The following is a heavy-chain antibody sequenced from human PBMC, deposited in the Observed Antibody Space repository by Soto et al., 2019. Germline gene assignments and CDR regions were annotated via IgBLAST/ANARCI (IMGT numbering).Heavy chain of an antibody. Sequence: GASVKVSCKASGYTITAHLLHWVRQAPGQGLEWMGWINAKSGGTDYAQKFQDRVTMSRDTSINTAYMQLNSLKIDDTAVYYCAREVVETSSLWLDPWGQGTLVTV. V-gene: IGHV1-2*02. CDR1: GYTITAHL. D-gene: IGHD6-6*01. J-gene: IGHJ5*02. CDR2: INAKSGGT. CDR3: AREVVETSSLWLDP.